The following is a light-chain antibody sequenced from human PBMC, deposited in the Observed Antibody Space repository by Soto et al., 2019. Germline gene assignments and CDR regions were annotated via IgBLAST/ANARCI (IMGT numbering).Light chain of an antibody. Sequence: QSALTQPPSVSGSPGQSVPISCTGTSSDVGSYNRVSWYQQPPGPAPKLIIYEVSNRPSGVPDRFSGSKSGNTASLTISWLQAEDEADYYCSSYTSRSTLVFGGGTKLTVL. V-gene: IGLV2-18*02. CDR2: EVS. CDR1: SSDVGSYNR. J-gene: IGLJ2*01. CDR3: SSYTSRSTLV.